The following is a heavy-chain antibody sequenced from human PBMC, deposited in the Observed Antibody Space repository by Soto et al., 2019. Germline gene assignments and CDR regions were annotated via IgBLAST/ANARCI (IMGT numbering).Heavy chain of an antibody. J-gene: IGHJ4*02. CDR1: GFRFDDYG. Sequence: ARRLSCQVSGFRFDDYGMHWFRQAPGNGLEGIAGISMYSRSISYGASMKGRFTISRDNAKNSLYLQLNSLRADDTAFYYCVKDALTTVAYYFDYWGQGALVTVSS. CDR2: ISMYSRSI. V-gene: IGHV3-9*01. D-gene: IGHD4-17*01. CDR3: VKDALTTVAYYFDY.